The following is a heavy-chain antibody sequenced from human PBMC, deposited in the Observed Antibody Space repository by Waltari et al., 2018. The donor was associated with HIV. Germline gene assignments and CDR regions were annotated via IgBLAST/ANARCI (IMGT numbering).Heavy chain of an antibody. CDR1: GGSFSGYY. Sequence: QVQLQQWGAGLLKPSESLSITCAVYGGSFSGYYWSWIRQPPGKGLEWIGEINHSGSTNYNPSLKSRVTISVDTSKNQFSLKLSSVTAADTAVYYCARVKIEGYSYGYFDYWGQGTLVTVSS. CDR3: ARVKIEGYSYGYFDY. D-gene: IGHD5-18*01. J-gene: IGHJ4*02. V-gene: IGHV4-34*01. CDR2: INHSGST.